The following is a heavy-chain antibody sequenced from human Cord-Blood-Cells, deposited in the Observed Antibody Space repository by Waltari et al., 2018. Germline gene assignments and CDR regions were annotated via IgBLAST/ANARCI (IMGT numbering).Heavy chain of an antibody. CDR1: GFSLRTSGVG. CDR2: IYWDADK. J-gene: IGHJ4*02. V-gene: IGHV2-5*02. CDR3: AHRRKGPIPAYYFDY. Sequence: QITLKESGPPLAKPTQTLTLTCTFSGFSLRTSGVGVGWLRQPPGKALEWLALIYWDADKRYSPSLKSRLTITKDTSKNQVVLTMTNMDPVDTATYYCAHRRKGPIPAYYFDYWGQGTLVTVSS.